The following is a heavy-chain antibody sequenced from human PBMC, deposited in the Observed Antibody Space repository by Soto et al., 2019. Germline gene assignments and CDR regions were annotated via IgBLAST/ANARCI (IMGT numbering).Heavy chain of an antibody. Sequence: VGSLRLSCAASGFTFSSYSMNWVRQAPGKGLEWVSSISSSSSYIYYADSVKGRFTISRDNAKNSLYLQMNSLRAEDTAVYYCARTGTTNAFDIWGQGTMVTVSS. V-gene: IGHV3-21*01. CDR1: GFTFSSYS. CDR2: ISSSSSYI. CDR3: ARTGTTNAFDI. J-gene: IGHJ3*02. D-gene: IGHD1-1*01.